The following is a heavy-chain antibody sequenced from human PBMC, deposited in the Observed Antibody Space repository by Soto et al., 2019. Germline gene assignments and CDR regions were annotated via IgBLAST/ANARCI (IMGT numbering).Heavy chain of an antibody. CDR1: GGSISSGDYY. J-gene: IGHJ4*02. D-gene: IGHD6-6*01. CDR3: ARSEYSSSSGLGPYPYYFDY. CDR2: IYYSGGT. Sequence: PSETLSLTCTVSGGSISSGDYYWSWIRQPPGKGLEWIGYIYYSGGTYYNPSLKSRVTISVDTSKNQFSLKLSSVTAADTAVYYCARSEYSSSSGLGPYPYYFDYWGQGTLVTVSS. V-gene: IGHV4-30-4*01.